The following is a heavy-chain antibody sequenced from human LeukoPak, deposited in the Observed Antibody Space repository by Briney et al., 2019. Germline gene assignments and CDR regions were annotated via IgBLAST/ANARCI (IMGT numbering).Heavy chain of an antibody. CDR3: ARDLGDSGYAYFDY. Sequence: PGGSLRLSCAASGFTVSSNYMSWVRQAPGKGLEWVSVINSGGRTYYADFVKGRFTISRDNSKNTLYLQINSLRAEDTAVYYCARDLGDSGYAYFDYWGQGTLVTVSS. J-gene: IGHJ4*02. CDR1: GFTVSSNY. V-gene: IGHV3-53*01. CDR2: INSGGRT. D-gene: IGHD5-12*01.